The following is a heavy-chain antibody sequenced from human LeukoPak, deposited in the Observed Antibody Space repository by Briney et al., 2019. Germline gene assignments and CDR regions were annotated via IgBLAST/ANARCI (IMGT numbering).Heavy chain of an antibody. V-gene: IGHV4-34*01. CDR1: GGSFSGYY. Sequence: PSETLSLTCAVYGGSFSGYYWSWIRQPPGKGLEWIGEINHSGSTNYNPSLKSRVTISVDTSKNQFSLKLCSVTAADTAVYYCARGYCSSTSCYGLGNWFDPWGQGTLVTVSS. J-gene: IGHJ5*02. CDR2: INHSGST. D-gene: IGHD2-2*01. CDR3: ARGYCSSTSCYGLGNWFDP.